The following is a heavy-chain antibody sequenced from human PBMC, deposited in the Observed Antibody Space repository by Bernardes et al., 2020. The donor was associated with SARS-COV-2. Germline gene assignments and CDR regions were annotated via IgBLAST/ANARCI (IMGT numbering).Heavy chain of an antibody. Sequence: GSLRLSCATSGFTFSSHEMHWARQAPGKGLEWISYIGSRSGVVSYADSVKGRFTISRDNAKNSVYLQMNSLRVEDTAVYYCARDSWWSLDYWGQGTQVTVSS. D-gene: IGHD2-15*01. V-gene: IGHV3-48*01. J-gene: IGHJ4*02. CDR3: ARDSWWSLDY. CDR1: GFTFSSHE. CDR2: IGSRSGVV.